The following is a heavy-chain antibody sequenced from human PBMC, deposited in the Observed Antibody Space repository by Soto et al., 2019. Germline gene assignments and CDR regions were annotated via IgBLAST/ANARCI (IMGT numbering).Heavy chain of an antibody. CDR2: IYYSGSP. D-gene: IGHD2-21*01. V-gene: IGHV4-31*03. J-gene: IGHJ6*02. Sequence: QVQLQESGPGLVKPSQTLSLTCTVSGGSIRSGRYYWSWIRQHPGKGLEWIGYIYYSGSPYYNPSLKMRVTISVDTSKNQFSLKLSAVTAAYTAVYDGAASCVGCGGFNYYGMDVWGQGTTVTVSS. CDR3: AASCVGCGGFNYYGMDV. CDR1: GGSIRSGRYY.